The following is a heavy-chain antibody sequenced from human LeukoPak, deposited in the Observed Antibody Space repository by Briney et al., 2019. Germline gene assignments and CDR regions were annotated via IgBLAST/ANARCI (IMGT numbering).Heavy chain of an antibody. D-gene: IGHD3-9*01. CDR1: GFTFSDYY. CDR2: ISSSGSTI. Sequence: GGSLRLSCAASGFTFSDYYMSWIRQAPGKGLEWVSYISSSGSTIYYADSVKGRFTISRDNAKNSLYLQMNSLRAEDTAVYYCARDRRRYFDWLPETFDIWGQGTMVTVSS. CDR3: ARDRRRYFDWLPETFDI. J-gene: IGHJ3*02. V-gene: IGHV3-11*01.